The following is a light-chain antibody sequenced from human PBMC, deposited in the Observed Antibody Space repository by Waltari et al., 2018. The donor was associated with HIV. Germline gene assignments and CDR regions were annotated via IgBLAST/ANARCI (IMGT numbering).Light chain of an antibody. CDR3: QSYDSSLSGWV. CDR2: GNN. V-gene: IGLV1-40*01. CDR1: SSNIGAGYA. J-gene: IGLJ3*02. Sequence: QSVLTQPPSVSGAPGQGVTISCTGSSSNIGAGYAVHWYQQLPDTAPTLVIYGNNKRPPGVPDRFSGSKSGTSASLAITGLQAKDEADYYCQSYDSSLSGWVFGGGTKLTVL.